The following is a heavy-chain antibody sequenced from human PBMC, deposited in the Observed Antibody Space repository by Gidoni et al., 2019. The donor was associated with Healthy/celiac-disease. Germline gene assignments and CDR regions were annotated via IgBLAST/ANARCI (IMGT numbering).Heavy chain of an antibody. J-gene: IGHJ3*02. CDR3: ARRIVVVLDDAFDI. V-gene: IGHV3-48*04. Sequence: VQLVESGRGLVQPGGSIRLSCAASVFTFSSYSMNWVRQAPGKGLEWVIYISSSSSTNHYADTVKGRFIISSDNAKNSLYRQMNSVSAEETAVYYCARRIVVVLDDAFDIWGQGTMVTVSS. CDR2: ISSSSSTN. D-gene: IGHD2-2*01. CDR1: VFTFSSYS.